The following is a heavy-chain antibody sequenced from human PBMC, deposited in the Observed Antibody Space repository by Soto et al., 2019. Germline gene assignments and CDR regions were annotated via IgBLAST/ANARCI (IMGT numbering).Heavy chain of an antibody. CDR3: ARELSMVRGGYYYYYGMDV. J-gene: IGHJ6*02. V-gene: IGHV4-59*01. D-gene: IGHD3-10*01. CDR2: IYNSGST. Sequence: SETLSLTCTVSGDSISSYYWSWIRQPPGKGLEWIGYIYNSGSTDYNPSLNSRVTISVDTSKNQFSLKLSSVTAADTAVYYCARELSMVRGGYYYYYGMDVWGQGTTVT. CDR1: GDSISSYY.